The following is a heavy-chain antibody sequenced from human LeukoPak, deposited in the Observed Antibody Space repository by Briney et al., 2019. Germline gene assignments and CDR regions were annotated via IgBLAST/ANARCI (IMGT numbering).Heavy chain of an antibody. J-gene: IGHJ4*02. CDR2: ISYEGSKQ. D-gene: IGHD6-19*01. CDR1: TFTFSSYG. Sequence: GRSLRLSCAASTFTFSSYGLHWVRQPPGKGLEWVALISYEGSKQDYADSVKGRFTISRDNSQNTLYLEINSLRTEDTAVYYCARAPYTSGWYFAFDYWGQGTLVTVSS. V-gene: IGHV3-30*19. CDR3: ARAPYTSGWYFAFDY.